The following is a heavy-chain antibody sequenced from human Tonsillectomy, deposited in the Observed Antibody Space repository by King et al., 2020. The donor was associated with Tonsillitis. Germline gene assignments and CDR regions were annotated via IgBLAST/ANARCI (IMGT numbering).Heavy chain of an antibody. V-gene: IGHV3-23*04. CDR2: ISGSGAST. CDR1: GFTFSTYA. D-gene: IGHD5-18*01. CDR3: AKAMGYSYLYYFDY. Sequence: VQLVESGGGLVQPGGSLRLSCAASGFTFSTYAMSWVRQAPGKGLEWVSAISGSGASTYYADSVRGRFTISRDNSKNTLYLEMNSRRAEDTAVYNCAKAMGYSYLYYFDYRGQGTLVTVSS. J-gene: IGHJ4*02.